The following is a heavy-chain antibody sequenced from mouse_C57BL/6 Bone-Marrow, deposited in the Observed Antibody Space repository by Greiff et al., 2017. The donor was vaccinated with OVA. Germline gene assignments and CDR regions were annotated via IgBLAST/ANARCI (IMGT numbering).Heavy chain of an antibody. CDR2: IDPENGDT. D-gene: IGHD2-1*01. J-gene: IGHJ3*01. CDR1: GFNIKDDY. Sequence: EVKLMESGAELVRPGASVKLSCTASGFNIKDDYMHWVKQRPEQGLEWIGWIDPENGDTEYASKFQGKATITADTSSNTAYLQLSSLTSEDTAVYYCTAIYYGTPWFAYWGQGTLVTVSA. V-gene: IGHV14-4*01. CDR3: TAIYYGTPWFAY.